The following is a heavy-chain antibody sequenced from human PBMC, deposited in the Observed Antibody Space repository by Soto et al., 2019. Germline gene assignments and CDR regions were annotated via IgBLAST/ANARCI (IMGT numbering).Heavy chain of an antibody. CDR1: PGYVNTCH. D-gene: IGHD1-1*01. CDR3: ARDGSHTASNCAIGIQLWSFDR. J-gene: IGHJ5*02. Sequence: SETLSLTCTLSPGYVNTCHWSWVRQPAGKGLEWIGRIFRYGNTDYSPSCNSRVPPSADTTKNQISLKLTSVTAPDMAVYYCARDGSHTASNCAIGIQLWSFDRRGQG. V-gene: IGHV4-4*07. CDR2: IFRYGNT.